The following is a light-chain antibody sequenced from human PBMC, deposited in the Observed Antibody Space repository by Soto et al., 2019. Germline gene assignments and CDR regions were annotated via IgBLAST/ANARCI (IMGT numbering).Light chain of an antibody. Sequence: DIVMTQSPDSLAVSLGERATINCKSGQSVLYSSNNKNYLAWYQQKPGQTHKLLVSCASTRESGVPDRFSGGGSGTDFTLTISRLQAEDVATYYCQQYYSTPWTFGQGTKVEI. CDR2: CAS. CDR1: QSVLYSSNNKNY. J-gene: IGKJ1*01. V-gene: IGKV4-1*01. CDR3: QQYYSTPWT.